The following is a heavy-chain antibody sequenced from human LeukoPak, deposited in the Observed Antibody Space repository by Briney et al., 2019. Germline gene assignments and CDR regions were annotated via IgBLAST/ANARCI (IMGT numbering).Heavy chain of an antibody. J-gene: IGHJ4*02. V-gene: IGHV2-5*01. CDR3: AHRIIVPAARGYDY. D-gene: IGHD2-2*01. CDR1: GFSPSTSGVG. CDR2: IYWNDDK. Sequence: SGPTLVKPTQTLTLTCTFSGFSPSTSGVGVGWIRQPPGKALEWLALIYWNDDKRYSPSLKSRLTITKDTSKNQVVLTMTNMDPVDTATYYCAHRIIVPAARGYDYWGQGTLVTVSS.